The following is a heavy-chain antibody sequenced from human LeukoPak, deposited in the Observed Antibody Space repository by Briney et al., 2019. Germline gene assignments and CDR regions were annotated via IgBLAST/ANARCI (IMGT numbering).Heavy chain of an antibody. CDR2: IKQDGSEK. Sequence: GESLTLSWAASGFTFSSYWMSWVRQAPGKGLEWVGNIKQDGSEKYYVDFVGGRFTIARDNAKNSVYLELNTLRDEDTGVYYCARDNGVGPTLLEYWGQGALVTVSS. V-gene: IGHV3-7*01. CDR3: ARDNGVGPTLLEY. J-gene: IGHJ4*02. D-gene: IGHD1-26*01. CDR1: GFTFSSYW.